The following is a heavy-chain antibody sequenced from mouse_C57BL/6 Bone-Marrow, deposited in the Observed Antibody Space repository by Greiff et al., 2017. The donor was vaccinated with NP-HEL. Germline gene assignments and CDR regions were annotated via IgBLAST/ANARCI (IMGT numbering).Heavy chain of an antibody. V-gene: IGHV2-9-1*01. J-gene: IGHJ1*03. CDR3: ARWFYYYGSSYDWDFDV. CDR1: GFSLTSYA. D-gene: IGHD1-1*01. Sequence: VKLLESGPGLVAPSQCLSITCTVSGFSLTSYAISWVRQPPGKGLEWLGVLWTGGGTNYNSALKSKLSISKDNSKSQAFLKMNSLQTDDTARYYCARWFYYYGSSYDWDFDVWGTGTTLTVSS. CDR2: LWTGGGT.